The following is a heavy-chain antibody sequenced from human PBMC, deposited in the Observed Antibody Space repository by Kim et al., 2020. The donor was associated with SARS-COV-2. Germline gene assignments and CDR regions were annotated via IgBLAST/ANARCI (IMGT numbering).Heavy chain of an antibody. CDR3: ARWGGPWSGSWSDY. Sequence: SETLSLTCTVSGGSISSSSYYWGWIRQPPGKGLEWIGSIYYSGSTYYNPSLKSRVTISVDTSKNQFSLKLSSVTAADTAVYYCARWGGPWSGSWSDYWGQGTLVTVSS. D-gene: IGHD2-15*01. CDR1: GGSISSSSYY. CDR2: IYYSGST. V-gene: IGHV4-39*01. J-gene: IGHJ4*02.